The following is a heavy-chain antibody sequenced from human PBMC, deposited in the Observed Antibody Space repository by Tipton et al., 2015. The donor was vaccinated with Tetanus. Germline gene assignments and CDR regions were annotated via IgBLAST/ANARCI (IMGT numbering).Heavy chain of an antibody. J-gene: IGHJ5*02. CDR3: ARGRGLGPHEYFEH. D-gene: IGHD3/OR15-3a*01. CDR2: VSYDGGTK. V-gene: IGHV3-30*03. CDR1: GFSFNNFG. Sequence: SLRLSCAASGFSFNNFGMHWVRQAPGKGLEWVAVVSYDGGTKFYADSVQGRFIISRDSAKQTLYLQMNSPRSGDTAVYYCARGRGLGPHEYFEHWGQGTLVTVSS.